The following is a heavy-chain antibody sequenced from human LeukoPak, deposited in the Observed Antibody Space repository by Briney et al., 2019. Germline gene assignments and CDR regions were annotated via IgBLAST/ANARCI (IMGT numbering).Heavy chain of an antibody. Sequence: GGSLRLSCAASGFTFSYYVMHWVRQAPGKGLEWVAIISYDGSNKYYADSLKGRFTISRDNSKNTLYLQMNSLRAEDTAVYYCAKDDPGATKGLFDYWGQGTLATVSS. V-gene: IGHV3-30-3*01. CDR1: GFTFSYYV. CDR2: ISYDGSNK. J-gene: IGHJ4*02. CDR3: AKDDPGATKGLFDY. D-gene: IGHD1-26*01.